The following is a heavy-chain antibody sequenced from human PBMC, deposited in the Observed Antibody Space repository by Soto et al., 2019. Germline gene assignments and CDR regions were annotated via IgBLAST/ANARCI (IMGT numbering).Heavy chain of an antibody. CDR3: ARRTLQESRWFDP. CDR1: GGSISSSSYY. Sequence: QLQLQESGPGLVKPSETLSLTCTVSGGSISSSSYYWGWIRQPPGKGLEWIGSIYYSGSTYYNPSLKSRVTISVDTSKNQFSLKLSSGTAADTAVYYCARRTLQESRWFDPWGQGTLVTVSS. V-gene: IGHV4-39*01. CDR2: IYYSGST. J-gene: IGHJ5*02.